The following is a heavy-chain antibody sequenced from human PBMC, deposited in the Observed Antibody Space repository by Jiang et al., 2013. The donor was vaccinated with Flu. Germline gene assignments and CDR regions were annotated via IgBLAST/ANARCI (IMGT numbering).Heavy chain of an antibody. J-gene: IGHJ6*02. CDR3: ARGFYYYGMDV. CDR1: GGSISSYY. CDR2: PYHGSA. V-gene: IGHV4-4*07. Sequence: ESGPGLVKPSETLSLTCTVSGGSISSYYWSWIRQPPEGTGVDWAYPYHGSANYNPSLRSRVTMSGDTSKNRFSLKLSSVTAADTAVYYCARGFYYYGMDVWGQGTTVTVSS.